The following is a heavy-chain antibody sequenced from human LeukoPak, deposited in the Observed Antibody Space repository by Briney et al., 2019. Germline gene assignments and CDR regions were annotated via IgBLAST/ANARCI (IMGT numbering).Heavy chain of an antibody. V-gene: IGHV4-59*01. J-gene: IGHJ3*02. D-gene: IGHD3-3*01. CDR2: IYYSGST. CDR1: GGSISSYY. CDR3: ARGGYDFWSGYPSWAFDI. Sequence: SETLSLTCTVSGGSISSYYWSWIRQPPGKGLEWIGYIYYSGSTNYNPSLKSRVTISVDTSKNQFSLKLSSVTAADTAMYYCARGGYDFWSGYPSWAFDIWGQGTMVTVSS.